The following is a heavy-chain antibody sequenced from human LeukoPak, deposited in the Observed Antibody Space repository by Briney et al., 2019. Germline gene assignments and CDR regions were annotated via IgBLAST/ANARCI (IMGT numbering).Heavy chain of an antibody. CDR2: ISYDGSNK. Sequence: GGSLRLSCAASGFTFSSYAMHWVRQAPGKGLEWVAVISYDGSNKYYADSVKGRFTISRDNSKNTLYLQMNSLRAEDTAVYYCARDRSRGMFGGVTTALGFWGQGTLVTVSP. D-gene: IGHD3-16*01. J-gene: IGHJ4*02. CDR1: GFTFSSYA. CDR3: ARDRSRGMFGGVTTALGF. V-gene: IGHV3-30-3*01.